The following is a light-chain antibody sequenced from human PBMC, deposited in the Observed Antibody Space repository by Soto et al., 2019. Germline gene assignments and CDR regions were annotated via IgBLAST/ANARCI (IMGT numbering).Light chain of an antibody. V-gene: IGKV3-15*01. CDR1: QSISDT. CDR3: QKYDNWPWT. Sequence: EIVMTQSTATLSVSPGGRATLSCRASQSISDTLAWYQQKPGQAPRLLIYGASRRATGFPARFSGSGSGTDFTLTICSLQSEDFSVYYCQKYDNWPWTFGQGTKVES. CDR2: GAS. J-gene: IGKJ1*01.